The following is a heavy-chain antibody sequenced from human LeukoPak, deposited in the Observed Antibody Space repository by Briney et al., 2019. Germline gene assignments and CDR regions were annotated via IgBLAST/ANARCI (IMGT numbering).Heavy chain of an antibody. CDR1: GYTFTSYD. V-gene: IGHV1-8*01. Sequence: ASVKVSCKASGYTFTSYDINWVRQATGQGLEWMGWMNPNSGNTGYAQKFQGRVTMTRNTSISTAYMELSSLRSEDTAVYYRAVFPASRIAVAGPYGMDVWGQGTTVTVSS. CDR2: MNPNSGNT. CDR3: AVFPASRIAVAGPYGMDV. J-gene: IGHJ6*02. D-gene: IGHD6-19*01.